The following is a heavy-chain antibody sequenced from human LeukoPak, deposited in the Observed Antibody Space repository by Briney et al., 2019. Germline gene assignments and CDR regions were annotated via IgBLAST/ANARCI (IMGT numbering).Heavy chain of an antibody. V-gene: IGHV4-59*01. CDR3: ARCPYIAAAGMAIDY. J-gene: IGHJ4*02. CDR1: GGSISSYY. D-gene: IGHD6-13*01. CDR2: IYYSGST. Sequence: SETLPLTCTVSGGSISSYYWSWIRQPPGKGLEWIGYIYYSGSTNYNPSLKSRVTISVDTSKNQFSLKLSSVTAADTAVYYCARCPYIAAAGMAIDYWGQGTLVTVSS.